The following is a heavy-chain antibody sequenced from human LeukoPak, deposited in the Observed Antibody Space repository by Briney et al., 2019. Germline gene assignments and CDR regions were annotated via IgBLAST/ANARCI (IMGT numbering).Heavy chain of an antibody. CDR3: ARGGYCGGDCYSAVEYFQH. Sequence: TLSLTCTVSGGSISSGSYYWSWIRQPAGKGLEGIGRIYTSGSTNYNPSLKSRVTISVDTSKNQFSLKLSSVTAADTAVYYCARGGYCGGDCYSAVEYFQHWGQGTLVTVSP. CDR1: GGSISSGSYY. D-gene: IGHD2-21*01. V-gene: IGHV4-61*02. CDR2: IYTSGST. J-gene: IGHJ1*01.